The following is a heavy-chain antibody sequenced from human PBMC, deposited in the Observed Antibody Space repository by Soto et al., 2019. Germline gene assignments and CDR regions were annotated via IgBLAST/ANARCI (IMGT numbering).Heavy chain of an antibody. CDR1: GGTFSSYT. V-gene: IGHV1-69*02. CDR3: ARSDYCSSTSCYYYYYMDV. CDR2: IIPILGIA. D-gene: IGHD2-2*01. J-gene: IGHJ6*03. Sequence: GASVKVSCKASGGTFSSYTISWVRQAPGQGLEWMGRIIPILGIANYAQKFQGRVTITADKSTSTAYMELSSLRSEDTAVYYCARSDYCSSTSCYYYYYMDVWGKGTTVTVS.